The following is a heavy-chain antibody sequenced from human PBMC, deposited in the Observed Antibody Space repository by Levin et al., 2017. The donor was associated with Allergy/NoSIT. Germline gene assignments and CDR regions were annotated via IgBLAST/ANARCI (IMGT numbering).Heavy chain of an antibody. CDR3: ARDIRDSSGWVGTYY. Sequence: GGSLRLSCAASGFTFSSYWMHWVRQAPGKGLVWVSRINSDGSSTSYADSVKGRFTISRDNAKNTLYLQMNSLRAEDTAVYYCARDIRDSSGWVGTYYWGQGTLVTVSS. CDR1: GFTFSSYW. D-gene: IGHD6-19*01. CDR2: INSDGSST. J-gene: IGHJ4*02. V-gene: IGHV3-74*01.